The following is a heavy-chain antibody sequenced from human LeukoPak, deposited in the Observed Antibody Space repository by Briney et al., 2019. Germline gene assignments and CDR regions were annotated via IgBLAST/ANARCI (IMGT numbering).Heavy chain of an antibody. D-gene: IGHD6-19*01. CDR1: GFTFSSYW. Sequence: GGSLRLSCAASGFTFSSYWMSWVRQAPGKGLEWVANIKQDGSEKYYVDSVKGRFTISRDNAKNSLYLQMNSLRAEDTAVYYCARTHSMEGGWTYYYYYYMGVWGKGTTVTVSS. V-gene: IGHV3-7*01. J-gene: IGHJ6*03. CDR2: IKQDGSEK. CDR3: ARTHSMEGGWTYYYYYYMGV.